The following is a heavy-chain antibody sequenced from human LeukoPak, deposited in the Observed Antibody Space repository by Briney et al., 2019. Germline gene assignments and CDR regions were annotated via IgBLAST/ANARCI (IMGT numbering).Heavy chain of an antibody. CDR2: IYYSGST. J-gene: IGHJ4*02. V-gene: IGHV4-59*08. Sequence: SETLSLTCTVSGGSISSYYWSWIRQPPGKGLEWIGYIYYSGSTNYNPSLKSRVTISVDTSKNQFSLKLSSVTAADTAVYYRARLLNYYDSSGYYYEVFDYWGQGTLVTVSS. CDR1: GGSISSYY. CDR3: ARLLNYYDSSGYYYEVFDY. D-gene: IGHD3-22*01.